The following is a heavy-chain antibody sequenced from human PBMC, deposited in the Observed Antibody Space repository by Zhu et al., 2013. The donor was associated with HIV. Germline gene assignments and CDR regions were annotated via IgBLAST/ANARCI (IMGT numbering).Heavy chain of an antibody. Sequence: QVQLVQSGAEVKRPGASVKISCKTSGYTFSGHYVHWVRQAPGQGLEWMGWINPNGGGTNYAQKFQGWVTMTRDTSISTAYMEVSRLKSDDTAVYYCARLAGFRGQKFFYYGLDVWGQGTTVTVSS. CDR2: INPNGGGT. CDR3: ARLAGFRGQKFFYYGLDV. CDR1: GYTFSGHY. J-gene: IGHJ6*02. V-gene: IGHV1-2*04. D-gene: IGHD3-3*01.